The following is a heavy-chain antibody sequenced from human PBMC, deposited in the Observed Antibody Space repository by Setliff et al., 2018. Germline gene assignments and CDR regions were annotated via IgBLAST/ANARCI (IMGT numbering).Heavy chain of an antibody. J-gene: IGHJ4*02. Sequence: PSETLSLTCAVYGGSFSTYYWIWIRQPPGKGLEWIGDIYIRGIINYNPSLKSRTTISIDTSKNQFSLKLSSVTAADTAVYYCASMGATAYYFDYWGQGTLVTVSS. CDR2: IYIRGII. D-gene: IGHD1-26*01. CDR1: GGSFSTYY. CDR3: ASMGATAYYFDY. V-gene: IGHV4-4*08.